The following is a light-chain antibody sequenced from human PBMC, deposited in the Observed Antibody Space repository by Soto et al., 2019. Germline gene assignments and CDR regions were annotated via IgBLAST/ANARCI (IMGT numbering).Light chain of an antibody. J-gene: IGKJ1*01. Sequence: DIQMTQSPSTLSASVGDRVTITGRASQSISSWLAWYQQKPGKAPKLLIYDASSLESGVPSRFSGSGSGTEFTLTISSLQPEDFATYYCQQYKKFSRTFGQGTKVDIK. CDR2: DAS. CDR3: QQYKKFSRT. V-gene: IGKV1-5*01. CDR1: QSISSW.